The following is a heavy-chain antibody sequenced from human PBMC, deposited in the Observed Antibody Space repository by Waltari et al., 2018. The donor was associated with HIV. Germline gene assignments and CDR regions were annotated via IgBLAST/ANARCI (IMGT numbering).Heavy chain of an antibody. CDR1: GGTFSSYA. Sequence: QVQLVQSGAEVKKPGSSVKVSCKASGGTFSSYAISWVRQAHGQGLEWMGGIIPIFGTANYAQKFQGRVTITADESTSTAYMELSSLRSEDTAVYYCARAGVEVGALRGPRYYFDYWGQGTLVTVSS. D-gene: IGHD1-26*01. J-gene: IGHJ4*02. CDR3: ARAGVEVGALRGPRYYFDY. CDR2: IIPIFGTA. V-gene: IGHV1-69*12.